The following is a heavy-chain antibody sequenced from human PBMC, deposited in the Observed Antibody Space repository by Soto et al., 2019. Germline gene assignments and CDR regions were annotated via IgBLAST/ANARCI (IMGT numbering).Heavy chain of an antibody. D-gene: IGHD3-10*01. CDR3: ARDGWFGELNYYGMDV. Sequence: LSLTCTVSGGSISSYYWSWIRQPAGKGLEWIGRIYTSVSTNYNPSLKSRVTMSVDTSKNQFSLKLSSVTAADTAVYNCARDGWFGELNYYGMDVWGQGTTVTVSS. J-gene: IGHJ6*02. V-gene: IGHV4-4*07. CDR1: GGSISSYY. CDR2: IYTSVST.